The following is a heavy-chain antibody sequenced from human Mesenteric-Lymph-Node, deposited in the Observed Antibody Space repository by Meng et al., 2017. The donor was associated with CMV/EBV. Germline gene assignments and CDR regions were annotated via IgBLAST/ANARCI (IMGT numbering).Heavy chain of an antibody. J-gene: IGHJ4*02. CDR2: ISSSSSYI. CDR3: ARGMMEFDY. Sequence: GESLKISCAASGFSFGSHSMNWVRQAPGKGLEWVSSISSSSSYIYYADSIRGRFTISRDNSKNTLYLQMNSLRAEDTAVYYCARGMMEFDYWGQGTLVTVSS. D-gene: IGHD3-16*01. V-gene: IGHV3-21*04. CDR1: GFSFGSHS.